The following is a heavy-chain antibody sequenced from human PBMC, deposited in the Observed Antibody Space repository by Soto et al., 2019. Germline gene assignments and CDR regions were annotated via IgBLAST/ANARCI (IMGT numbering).Heavy chain of an antibody. V-gene: IGHV1-2*04. CDR1: GYTFTGYY. Sequence: SVKVSCKASGYTFTGYYMHWVRQAPGQGLEWMGWINPNSGGTNYAQKFQGWVTMTRDTSISTAYMELSRLRSDDTAVYYCARDFRTYYYDSSGYYDYYYGMDVWGQGTTVTVSS. J-gene: IGHJ6*02. CDR3: ARDFRTYYYDSSGYYDYYYGMDV. D-gene: IGHD3-22*01. CDR2: INPNSGGT.